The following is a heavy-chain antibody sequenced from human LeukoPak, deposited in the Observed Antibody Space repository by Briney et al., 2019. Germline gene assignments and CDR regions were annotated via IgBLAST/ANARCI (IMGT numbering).Heavy chain of an antibody. CDR3: ARVSRWLQLLDAFDI. CDR2: IYYSGST. D-gene: IGHD5-24*01. V-gene: IGHV4-30-4*01. J-gene: IGHJ3*02. Sequence: PSGTLSLTCTVSGGSISSCDYYWIWIRQPPGKGLAWIGYIYYSGSTYYNPSLKSRVTISVDTSKNQFSLKLSSVTAADTAVYYCARVSRWLQLLDAFDIWGQGTMVTVSS. CDR1: GGSISSCDYY.